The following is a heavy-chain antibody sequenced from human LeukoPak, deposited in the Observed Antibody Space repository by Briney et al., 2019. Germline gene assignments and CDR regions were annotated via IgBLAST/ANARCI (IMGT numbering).Heavy chain of an antibody. V-gene: IGHV1-18*01. CDR3: ASGSSGWYKPSFDI. D-gene: IGHD6-19*01. CDR1: GYTFTSYG. J-gene: IGHJ3*02. Sequence: ASVKVSCKASGYTFTSYGISWVRQAPGQGLEWMGWISAYNGNTNYAQKLQGRVTMTTDTSTSTAYMELRSLRSDDTAVYYCASGSSGWYKPSFDIWGQGTMVTVSS. CDR2: ISAYNGNT.